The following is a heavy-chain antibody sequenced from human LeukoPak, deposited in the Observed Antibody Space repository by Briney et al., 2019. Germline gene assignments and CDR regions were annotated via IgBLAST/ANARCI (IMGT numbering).Heavy chain of an antibody. Sequence: PGGSLRLSCAASGFTFTSYWMHWVRQAPGEGLVWVSRINTDGSSTSYADSVKGRFTISRDNAKNTLYLRMNSLRAEDTAVYYCARAPYFDFRFDPWGQGTLVTVSS. J-gene: IGHJ5*02. CDR2: INTDGSST. CDR3: ARAPYFDFRFDP. V-gene: IGHV3-74*01. CDR1: GFTFTSYW. D-gene: IGHD3-3*01.